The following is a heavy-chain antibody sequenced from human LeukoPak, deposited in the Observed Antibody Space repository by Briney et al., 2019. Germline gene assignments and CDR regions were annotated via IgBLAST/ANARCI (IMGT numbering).Heavy chain of an antibody. CDR1: GFTFSSYD. CDR2: ISFDGSNK. Sequence: GGSLRLSCAASGFTFSSYDMHWVRQAPGKGLEWVAVISFDGSNKYCADSVKGRFTISRDDSKNTLYLQMNSLRAEDTAVYYCARGEFSGLDYWGQGTLVTVSS. V-gene: IGHV3-33*01. CDR3: ARGEFSGLDY. D-gene: IGHD5-12*01. J-gene: IGHJ4*02.